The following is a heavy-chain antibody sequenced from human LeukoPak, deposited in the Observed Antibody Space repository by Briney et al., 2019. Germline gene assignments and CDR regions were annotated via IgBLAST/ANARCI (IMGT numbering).Heavy chain of an antibody. CDR2: IIPIFGTA. J-gene: IGHJ4*02. V-gene: IGHV1-69*13. D-gene: IGHD3-3*01. Sequence: SVKVSCKASGGTFSSYAISWVRQAPGQGLEWMGGIIPIFGTANYAQKFQGRVTITADESTSTAYMELSSLRSEDTAVYYCARSWSGYYNYDYWGQGTLVTVSS. CDR1: GGTFSSYA. CDR3: ARSWSGYYNYDY.